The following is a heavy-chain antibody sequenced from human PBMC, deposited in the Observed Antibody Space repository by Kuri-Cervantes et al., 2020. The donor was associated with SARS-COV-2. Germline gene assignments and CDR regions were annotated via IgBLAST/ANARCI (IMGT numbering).Heavy chain of an antibody. CDR1: GFTFSSYV. J-gene: IGHJ6*02. V-gene: IGHV3-30*07. CDR3: ARGQYYDFWSGYARSYYGMDV. Sequence: GGSLRLSCAASGFTFSSYVMYWVRQAPGKGLEWVAVISYDGRNKYYADSVKGRFTISRDNAKNSLYLQMNSLRAEDTAVYYCARGQYYDFWSGYARSYYGMDVWGQGTTVTVSS. CDR2: ISYDGRNK. D-gene: IGHD3-3*01.